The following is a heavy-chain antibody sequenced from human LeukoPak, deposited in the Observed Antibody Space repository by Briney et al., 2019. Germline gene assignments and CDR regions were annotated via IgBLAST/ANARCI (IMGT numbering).Heavy chain of an antibody. J-gene: IGHJ4*02. CDR1: GFIFENYW. D-gene: IGHD3-3*01. Sequence: GGSLRLSCAASGFIFENYWMNWVRQAPGKGLEWVANIEQDGSEKYYVDSVKGRFTISRDNARNSLYLQMNSLRAEDTAVYYCTKAYDSWIGSFYDYWGQGTLVTVSS. CDR2: IEQDGSEK. CDR3: TKAYDSWIGSFYDY. V-gene: IGHV3-7*01.